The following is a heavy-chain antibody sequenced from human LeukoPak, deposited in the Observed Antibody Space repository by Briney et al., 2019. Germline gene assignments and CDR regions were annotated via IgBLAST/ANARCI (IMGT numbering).Heavy chain of an antibody. CDR3: ARNYDFWSGSPKGWFDP. D-gene: IGHD3-3*01. V-gene: IGHV1-46*01. CDR2: INPSGGST. J-gene: IGHJ5*02. Sequence: ASVKVSCKASGYTFTGYYMHWVRQAPGQGLEWMGIINPSGGSTSYAQKFQGRVTMTRDTSTSTVYMELSSLRSEDTAVYYCARNYDFWSGSPKGWFDPWGQGTLVTVSS. CDR1: GYTFTGYY.